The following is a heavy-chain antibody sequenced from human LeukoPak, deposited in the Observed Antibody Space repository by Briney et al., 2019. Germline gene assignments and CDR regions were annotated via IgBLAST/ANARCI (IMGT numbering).Heavy chain of an antibody. J-gene: IGHJ4*02. CDR1: GYTFTSYG. V-gene: IGHV1-18*04. D-gene: IGHD3-10*01. CDR3: AREGLVWFGESTESFFDY. CDR2: ISAYNGNT. Sequence: GASVKVSCKASGYTFTSYGISWVRQAPGQGLEWMGWISAYNGNTNYAQKLQGRVTMTTDTPTSTAYMELRSLRSDDTAVYYCAREGLVWFGESTESFFDYWGQGTLVTVSS.